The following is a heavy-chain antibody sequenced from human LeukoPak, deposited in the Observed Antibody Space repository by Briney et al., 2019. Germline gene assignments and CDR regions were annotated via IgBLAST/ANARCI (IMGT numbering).Heavy chain of an antibody. V-gene: IGHV4-34*01. Sequence: SETLSLTCAVYGGSFSGYYWSWIRQPPGKGLEWIGEINHSGSTNYNPSLKSRVTISVDTSKNQFSLKLSSVTAADTAVYYCARLRPQNYYDSSGYARGSDYWGQGTLVTVSS. D-gene: IGHD3-22*01. CDR2: INHSGST. CDR3: ARLRPQNYYDSSGYARGSDY. CDR1: GGSFSGYY. J-gene: IGHJ4*02.